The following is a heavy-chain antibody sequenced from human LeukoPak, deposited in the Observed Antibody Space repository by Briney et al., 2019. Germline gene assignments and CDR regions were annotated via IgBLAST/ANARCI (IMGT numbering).Heavy chain of an antibody. CDR2: IHSTGRT. J-gene: IGHJ4*02. D-gene: IGHD6-19*01. CDR1: GASISSYY. CDR3: ARDFLGDSGATAY. V-gene: IGHV4-59*01. Sequence: KSSETLSLTCTVSGASISSYYWSWIRQLPGKGLEWIGLIHSTGRTNYNTSLSSRVTISLDTSINQFSLKVASVTAADTATYYCARDFLGDSGATAYWGQGTLVTVSS.